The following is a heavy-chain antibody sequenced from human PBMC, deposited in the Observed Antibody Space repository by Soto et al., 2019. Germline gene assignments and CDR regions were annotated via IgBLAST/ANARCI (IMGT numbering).Heavy chain of an antibody. D-gene: IGHD3-16*01. CDR2: ISHSGDT. CDR1: GGSLSGYY. V-gene: IGHV4-34*01. Sequence: VQIQEWGAGLLKPSETLSLTSGVSGGSLSGYYWTWIRQSAGKALEWIGEISHSGDTYYSPSLKGRVSMSVDRSKNQCSLTMTSVTAADTAVYFCARWSGPWGRGYFDLWGPGTLVTVSS. J-gene: IGHJ2*01. CDR3: ARWSGPWGRGYFDL.